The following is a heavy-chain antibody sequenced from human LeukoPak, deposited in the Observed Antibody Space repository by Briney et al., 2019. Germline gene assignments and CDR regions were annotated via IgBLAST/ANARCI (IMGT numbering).Heavy chain of an antibody. CDR3: ARRLYYYYYHYMDV. CDR2: INHSGST. Sequence: SETLSLTCAVYGGSFSGYYWSWIRQPPGKGLEWIGEINHSGSTNYNPSLKSRVTISVDTSKNQFSLKLSSVTAADTAVYYCARRLYYYYYHYMDVWGKGTTVTISS. V-gene: IGHV4-34*01. CDR1: GGSFSGYY. J-gene: IGHJ6*03.